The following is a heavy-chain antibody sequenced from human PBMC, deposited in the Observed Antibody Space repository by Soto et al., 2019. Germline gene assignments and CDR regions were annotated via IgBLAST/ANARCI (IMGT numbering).Heavy chain of an antibody. CDR2: IYWDDDK. CDR1: GFSLSTSGVG. CDR3: VHSASTYYYDNGTYYYADS. Sequence: QITLKESGPTLVKPTQTLTLTCTFSGFSLSTSGVGVGWIRQPPGKALEWLALIYWDDDKRYSPSLKSRLTITKDTTKNQVVLTMTDMDPVDTATYYCVHSASTYYYDNGTYYYADSLGQGTLVTVSS. V-gene: IGHV2-5*02. D-gene: IGHD3-22*01. J-gene: IGHJ5*01.